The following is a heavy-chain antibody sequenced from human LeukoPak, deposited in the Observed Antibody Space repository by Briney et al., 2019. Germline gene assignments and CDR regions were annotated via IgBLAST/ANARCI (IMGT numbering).Heavy chain of an antibody. CDR2: MNPNSGNT. D-gene: IGHD5-18*01. Sequence: ASVKVSCKASGYTFTSYDINWVRQATGQGLEWMGWMNPNSGNTGYAQKFQGRVTMTRNTSISTAYMELSSLRSEGTAVYYCARSREAMANFDYWGQGTLVTVSS. V-gene: IGHV1-8*01. CDR3: ARSREAMANFDY. J-gene: IGHJ4*02. CDR1: GYTFTSYD.